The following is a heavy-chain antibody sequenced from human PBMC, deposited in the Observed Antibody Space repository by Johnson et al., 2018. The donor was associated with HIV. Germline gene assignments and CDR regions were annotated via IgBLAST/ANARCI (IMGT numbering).Heavy chain of an antibody. CDR1: GFTFSTYS. Sequence: QVRLVESGGGVVQPGRSLRLSCAASGFTFSTYSMHWVRQAPGMRLEWVAVISYEGNNKYYADSLKGRFTISRDNSKNTLYLQMNSLRAEDTAVYSCARESGWGHDAFDIWGQGQWSSSLQ. D-gene: IGHD3-22*01. CDR2: ISYEGNNK. CDR3: ARESGWGHDAFDI. V-gene: IGHV3-30*04. J-gene: IGHJ3*02.